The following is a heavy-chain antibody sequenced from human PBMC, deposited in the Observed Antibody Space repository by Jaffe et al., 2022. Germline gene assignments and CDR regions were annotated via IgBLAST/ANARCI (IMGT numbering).Heavy chain of an antibody. D-gene: IGHD6-13*01. CDR2: VYHSGHT. Sequence: QVQLQESGPGLVKPSETLSLTCAVSGYSISNGYYWGWVRLPPGKPLEWIGNVYHSGHTHYNPSLESRVIVSQDTPKNQFSLKLDSVTAADTAVYYCVRHGDYSLGRFFFEYWGQGTLVTVSA. CDR3: VRHGDYSLGRFFFEY. CDR1: GYSISNGYY. V-gene: IGHV4-38-2*01. J-gene: IGHJ4*02.